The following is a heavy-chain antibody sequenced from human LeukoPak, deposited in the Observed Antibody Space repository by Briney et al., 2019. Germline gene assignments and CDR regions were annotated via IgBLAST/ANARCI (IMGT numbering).Heavy chain of an antibody. D-gene: IGHD6-6*01. CDR3: ARGLYSSSP. CDR1: GFTFSSYA. J-gene: IGHJ1*01. V-gene: IGHV3-23*01. CDR2: ISGSGFT. Sequence: PGGSLRLSCAASGFTFSSYAMSWVRQAPGKGLEWVSAISGSGFTYYADSVKGRFTISRDNSKNTLYLQMNSLRAEDTAVYYCARGLYSSSPWGQDTPVTVSS.